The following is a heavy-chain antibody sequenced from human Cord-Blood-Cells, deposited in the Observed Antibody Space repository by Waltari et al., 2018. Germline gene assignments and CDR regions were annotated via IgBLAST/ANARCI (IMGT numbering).Heavy chain of an antibody. D-gene: IGHD4-17*01. CDR3: ARRDYGDYFDY. Sequence: QVQLQESGPGLVKPSETLSLTCTVSGGSVSSGSYYWSWIRQPPGKGLEWIGYIYYSGSTNYNPSLKSRVTISVDTSKNRFSRKLSSVTAADTAVYYCARRDYGDYFDYWGQGTLVTVSS. V-gene: IGHV4-61*01. CDR1: GGSVSSGSYY. CDR2: IYYSGST. J-gene: IGHJ4*02.